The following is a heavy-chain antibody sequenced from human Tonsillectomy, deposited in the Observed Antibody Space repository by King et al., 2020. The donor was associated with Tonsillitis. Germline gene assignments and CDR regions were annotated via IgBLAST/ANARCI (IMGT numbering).Heavy chain of an antibody. CDR3: ARLGITMVRGVNAFDI. D-gene: IGHD3-10*01. V-gene: IGHV4-4*07. Sequence: QLQESGPGLVKPSETLSLTCTVSGDSVSSDYWCCIRQPAGKGLECVGRIYTRGSTNYNPSLTSRVTMSVETTKNQFSLKLSSVTAADTAVYYCARLGITMVRGVNAFDIWGQGTMVTVSS. CDR1: GDSVSSDY. CDR2: IYTRGST. J-gene: IGHJ3*02.